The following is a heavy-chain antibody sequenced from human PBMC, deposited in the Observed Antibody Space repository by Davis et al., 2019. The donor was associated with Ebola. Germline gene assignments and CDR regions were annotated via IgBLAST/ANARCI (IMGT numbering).Heavy chain of an antibody. V-gene: IGHV4-34*01. CDR2: INHSGST. Sequence: GSLRLSCTVSGGSISSYYWSWIRQPPGKGLEWIGEINHSGSTNYNPSLKSRVTISVDTSKNQFSLKLSSVTAADTAVYYCARARPPVWYDAFDIWGQGTMVTVSS. CDR1: GGSISSYY. CDR3: ARARPPVWYDAFDI. J-gene: IGHJ3*02. D-gene: IGHD3-10*01.